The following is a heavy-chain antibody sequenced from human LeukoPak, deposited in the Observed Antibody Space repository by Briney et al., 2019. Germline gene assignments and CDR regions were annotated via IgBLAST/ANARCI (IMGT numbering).Heavy chain of an antibody. Sequence: ASVKVSCKASGYTFTSYGISWVRQAPGQGLEWMGWINPNSGGTNYAQKFQGRVTMTRDTSISTAYMELSRLRSDDTAVYYCARRSGQIAAAGHWGQGTLVTVSS. D-gene: IGHD6-13*01. CDR3: ARRSGQIAAAGH. J-gene: IGHJ4*02. V-gene: IGHV1-2*02. CDR1: GYTFTSYG. CDR2: INPNSGGT.